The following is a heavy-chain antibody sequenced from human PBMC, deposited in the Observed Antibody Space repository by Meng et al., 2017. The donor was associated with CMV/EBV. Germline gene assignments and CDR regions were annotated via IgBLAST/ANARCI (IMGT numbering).Heavy chain of an antibody. D-gene: IGHD3-22*01. CDR3: AKEMYFYDSSRYYPFDH. CDR2: ISSARHHI. V-gene: IGHV3-30*18. CDR1: FTFSNYR. J-gene: IGHJ4*02. Sequence: FTFSNYRMHWIRQAPGEGLEWVAMISSARHHIYYVKSVKGRFTLSRDNSKNTLYLQMSSLRPEDTAIYYCAKEMYFYDSSRYYPFDHWGQGALVTVSS.